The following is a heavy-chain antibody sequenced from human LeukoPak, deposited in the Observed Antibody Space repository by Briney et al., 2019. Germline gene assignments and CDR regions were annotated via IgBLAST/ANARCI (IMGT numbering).Heavy chain of an antibody. J-gene: IGHJ4*02. D-gene: IGHD2-8*02. CDR3: ARGYWFYFDY. CDR2: IYYSGST. V-gene: IGHV4-39*07. Sequence: SETLSLTCTVSGGSISSSSYYWGWIRQPPGKGLEWIGSIYYSGSTYYNPSLKSRVTISVDTSKNQFSLKLSSVTAADTAVYYCARGYWFYFDYWGQGTLVTVSS. CDR1: GGSISSSSYY.